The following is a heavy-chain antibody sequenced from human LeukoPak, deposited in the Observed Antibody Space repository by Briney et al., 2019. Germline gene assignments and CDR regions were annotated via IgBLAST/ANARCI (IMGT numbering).Heavy chain of an antibody. J-gene: IGHJ4*02. Sequence: GGSLTLSCAASGFSLSTYTMKWVRQAPGKGLEWVSSISSGSNTYYADSVKGRFTISRDNAKNTLHLQMNSLRAEDTAVYYCARVPPHYWGQGTLVTVSS. CDR1: GFSLSTYT. CDR2: ISSGSNT. V-gene: IGHV3-21*01. CDR3: ARVPPHY.